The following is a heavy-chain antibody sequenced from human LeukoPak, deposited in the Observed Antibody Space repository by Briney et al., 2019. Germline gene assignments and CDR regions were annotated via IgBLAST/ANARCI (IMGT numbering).Heavy chain of an antibody. CDR3: ARFGSGSWGSWFDP. J-gene: IGHJ5*02. CDR1: GGSISSGGYS. D-gene: IGHD3-10*01. CDR2: IYHSRST. V-gene: IGHV4-30-2*01. Sequence: SQTLSLTCAVSGGSISSGGYSWRWLRQPPGTGLEWIAYIYHSRSTYYNPSPKSRVTISVDRSKNQFSLKLSSVTAADTAVYYCARFGSGSWGSWFDPWGQGTLVTVSS.